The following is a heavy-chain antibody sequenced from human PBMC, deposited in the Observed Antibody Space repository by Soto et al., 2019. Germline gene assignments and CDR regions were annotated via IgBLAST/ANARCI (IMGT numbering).Heavy chain of an antibody. J-gene: IGHJ5*02. D-gene: IGHD1-1*01. CDR1: GFTFGDYV. V-gene: IGHV3-49*03. CDR2: IRSKAYGGTT. CDR3: ARDQSWHDLVWWFDP. Sequence: SLTLSCTASGFTFGDYVMTWFRQAPGKGLEWVGFIRSKAYGGTTEYAASVKGRFTISRDDSKSIAYLQMNSLKTEDTAVYYCARDQSWHDLVWWFDPWGQGTLVTVSS.